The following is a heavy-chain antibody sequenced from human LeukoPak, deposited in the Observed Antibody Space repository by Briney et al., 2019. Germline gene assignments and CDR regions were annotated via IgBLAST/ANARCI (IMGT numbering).Heavy chain of an antibody. D-gene: IGHD5-24*01. V-gene: IGHV3-21*01. CDR1: GFTFSSYS. Sequence: GGSLRLSCAASGFTFSSYSMNWVRQAPGKGLEWVSSISSSSSYIYYADSVKGRFTISRDNAKNSLYLQMNSLRAEDTAVYYCARDVGDGYNHQEIDYSGQGTLVTVSS. J-gene: IGHJ4*02. CDR3: ARDVGDGYNHQEIDY. CDR2: ISSSSSYI.